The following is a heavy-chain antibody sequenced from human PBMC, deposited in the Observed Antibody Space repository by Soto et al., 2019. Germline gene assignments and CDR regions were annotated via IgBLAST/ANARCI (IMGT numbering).Heavy chain of an antibody. CDR2: ISYDGNNK. J-gene: IGHJ6*01. D-gene: IGHD6-13*01. Sequence: QVQVVESGGGWVQPGRSLRLSCAASGFSFSSYAMHWVRQAPGKGLEWVAVISYDGNNKYYADSVKGRITISRDSSKNMVYLQMNSLRPEDTAVYYCARAPPRGIAAPGTWGSGMDVW. CDR3: ARAPPRGIAAPGTWGSGMDV. V-gene: IGHV3-30-3*01. CDR1: GFSFSSYA.